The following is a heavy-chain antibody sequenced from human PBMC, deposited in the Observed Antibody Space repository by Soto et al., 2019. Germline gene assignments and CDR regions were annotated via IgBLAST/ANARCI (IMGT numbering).Heavy chain of an antibody. V-gene: IGHV4-59*08. CDR3: GRLEGLATISYYFDY. D-gene: IGHD3-9*01. CDR2: VSYSGST. Sequence: SETLSLTCTVSGGSISSSYWSWIRQPPGKGLEWIGYVSYSGSTYYNPSLKSRVTMSVDKTKNQFSLKLMSLSAADTAVYYCGRLEGLATISYYFDYWGQGALVTVSS. CDR1: GGSISSSY. J-gene: IGHJ4*02.